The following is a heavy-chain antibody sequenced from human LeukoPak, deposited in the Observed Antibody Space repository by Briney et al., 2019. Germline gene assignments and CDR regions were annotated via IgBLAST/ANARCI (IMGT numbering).Heavy chain of an antibody. Sequence: SETLSLTCDVSGGSITQTNYWTGVRQPPGKGLEWIGEVNLQGSTNYNPSLMRRVAISVDTSANHVSLQLTSVTAADTAVYYCAREGGPYRPLDYSGQGTLVTVSS. CDR2: VNLQGST. J-gene: IGHJ4*02. V-gene: IGHV4-4*02. CDR1: GGSITQTNY. CDR3: AREGGPYRPLDY.